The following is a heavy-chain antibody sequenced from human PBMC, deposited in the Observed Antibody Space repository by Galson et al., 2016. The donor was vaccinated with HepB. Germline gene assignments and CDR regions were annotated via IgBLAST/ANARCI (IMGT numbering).Heavy chain of an antibody. CDR1: GDSVYNNGAA. D-gene: IGHD3-10*01. J-gene: IGHJ6*02. Sequence: CAISGDSVYNNGAAWVWIRQSPSRGLEWLGRTFYRSTWENHYTGSVRNRITISPDTSRNQFSLHLNSVTPDDTAVYYCARAVMLSRGLDVWGQGTTVTVSS. CDR3: ARAVMLSRGLDV. CDR2: TFYRSTWEN. V-gene: IGHV6-1*01.